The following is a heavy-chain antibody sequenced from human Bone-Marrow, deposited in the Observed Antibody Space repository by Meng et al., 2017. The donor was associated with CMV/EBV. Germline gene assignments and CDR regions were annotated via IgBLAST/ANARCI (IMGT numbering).Heavy chain of an antibody. CDR3: AKFPGYNYGSFDS. CDR1: GFSFSSYG. V-gene: IGHV3-30*02. J-gene: IGHJ4*02. D-gene: IGHD5-18*01. Sequence: GESLKISCAASGFSFSSYGLHWVRQAPGKGLEWVAFIRFDGTNKDYADSVKGRFTISRDISKKTLYLQMNSLRVEDTAVYYCAKFPGYNYGSFDSWGQGTLVTVSS. CDR2: IRFDGTNK.